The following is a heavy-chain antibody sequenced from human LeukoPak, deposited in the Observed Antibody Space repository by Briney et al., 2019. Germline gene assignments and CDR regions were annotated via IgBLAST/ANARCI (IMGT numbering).Heavy chain of an antibody. J-gene: IGHJ4*02. CDR2: TSTSGTTT. CDR3: TRNGGGLGY. CDR1: GFTFSNYE. Sequence: PGGSLRFSCAASGFTFSNYEIIWVRQAPGKGLEWISYTSTSGTTTNYADSVKGRFTISRDNAKNSLYLQMNSLSGEDTAVYYCTRNGGGLGYWGQGTLVTVSS. V-gene: IGHV3-48*03. D-gene: IGHD2-21*01.